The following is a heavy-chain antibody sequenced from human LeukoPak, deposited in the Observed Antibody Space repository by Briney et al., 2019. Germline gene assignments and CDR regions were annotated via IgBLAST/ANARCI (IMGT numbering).Heavy chain of an antibody. V-gene: IGHV3-23*01. J-gene: IGHJ4*02. Sequence: PGGSLRLSCAASGFTFSSYAMSWVRQAPGKGLEWVSGISGSGGSTYYADSVKGRFTISRDNSKNTLFLQMNSLRAEDTAVYYCAKDPYYDVLTGYLFDYWGQGTLVTVSS. CDR1: GFTFSSYA. CDR3: AKDPYYDVLTGYLFDY. CDR2: ISGSGGST. D-gene: IGHD3-9*01.